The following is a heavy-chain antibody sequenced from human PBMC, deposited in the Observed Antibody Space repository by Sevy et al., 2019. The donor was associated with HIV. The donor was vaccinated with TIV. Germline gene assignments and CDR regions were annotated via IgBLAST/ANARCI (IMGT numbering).Heavy chain of an antibody. J-gene: IGHJ4*02. CDR3: ARGGGYSRGWWTFDY. D-gene: IGHD6-19*01. V-gene: IGHV1-2*06. CDR1: GYFFTGYY. Sequence: ASVKVSCKASGYFFTGYYLHWVRQTPGQGLEWMGRINPNSGGTNYAQNFQGRVTMTRDTSISTAYMELSRLRSDDTAVYYSARGGGYSRGWWTFDYWGQGTLVTVSS. CDR2: INPNSGGT.